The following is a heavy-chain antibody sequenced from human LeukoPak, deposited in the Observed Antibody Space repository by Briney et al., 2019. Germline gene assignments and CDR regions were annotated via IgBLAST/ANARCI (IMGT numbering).Heavy chain of an antibody. J-gene: IGHJ4*02. CDR1: GYTFTSYG. CDR3: ARLVVVPAAILPDY. D-gene: IGHD2-2*01. V-gene: IGHV1-18*04. CDR2: ISAYNGNT. Sequence: ASVKVSCKASGYTFTSYGISWVRQAPGQGLEWMGWISAYNGNTNDAQKLQGRVTMTTDTSTSTVYMELRSLRSDDTDVYYCARLVVVPAAILPDYWGQGNLVTVSS.